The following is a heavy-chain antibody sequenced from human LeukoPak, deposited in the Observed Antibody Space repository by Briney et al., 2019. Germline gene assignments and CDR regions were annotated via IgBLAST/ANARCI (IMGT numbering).Heavy chain of an antibody. CDR3: AREKSFPYADV. D-gene: IGHD2/OR15-2a*01. CDR1: GFTFSSYA. V-gene: IGHV3-23*01. CDR2: ISGSGNRT. J-gene: IGHJ6*02. Sequence: PGGSLRLSCAASGFTFSSYAMSWVRQAPGKGLEWVSSISGSGNRTYYADSVKGRFTISRDNAKNSLYLQMNSLRAEDTAVYYCAREKSFPYADVWGQGTTVTVSS.